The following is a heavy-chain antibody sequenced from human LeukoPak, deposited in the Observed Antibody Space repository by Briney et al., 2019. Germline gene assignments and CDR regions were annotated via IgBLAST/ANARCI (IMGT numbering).Heavy chain of an antibody. D-gene: IGHD3-10*01. J-gene: IGHJ3*02. Sequence: KSGESLKISCKGSGYSFTSYWIGWVRQMPGKGLEWMGIIYPGDSDTRYSPSFQGQVTISADKSISTAYLQWSSLKASDTAMYYCASTMGPWLDAFDIWGQGTMVTVSS. CDR3: ASTMGPWLDAFDI. V-gene: IGHV5-51*01. CDR1: GYSFTSYW. CDR2: IYPGDSDT.